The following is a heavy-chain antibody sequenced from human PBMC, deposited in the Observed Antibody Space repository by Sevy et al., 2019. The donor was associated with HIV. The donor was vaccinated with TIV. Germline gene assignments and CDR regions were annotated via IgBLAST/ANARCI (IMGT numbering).Heavy chain of an antibody. CDR1: GFTFSNYA. CDR2: IWSDGAYQ. V-gene: IGHV3-33*03. J-gene: IGHJ4*02. CDR3: TKESLRGTYIQRDFDY. D-gene: IGHD2-15*01. Sequence: GGSLRLSCAATGFTFSNYAMHWVRQAPGKGMEWVAIIWSDGAYQYHGDSVKGRFTISRDNSKNLLFLQMNSLIPNDTAVYFCTKESLRGTYIQRDFDYWGQGTLVTVSS.